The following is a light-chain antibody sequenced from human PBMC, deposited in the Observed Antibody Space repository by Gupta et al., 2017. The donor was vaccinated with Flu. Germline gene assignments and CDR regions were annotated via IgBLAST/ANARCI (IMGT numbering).Light chain of an antibody. CDR1: KLGHKF. J-gene: IGLJ2*01. Sequence: SPGQTASITCSGDKLGHKFACGVQQKPGQSPLLVIYKDTKRPAGIPERFSGSNSGNTATLTIRGTQAGDEADYYCQAWDSGTVVFGGGTKLAVL. CDR3: QAWDSGTVV. CDR2: KDT. V-gene: IGLV3-1*01.